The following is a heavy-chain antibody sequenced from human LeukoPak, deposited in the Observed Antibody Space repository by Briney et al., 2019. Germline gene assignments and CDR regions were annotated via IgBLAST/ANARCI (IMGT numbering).Heavy chain of an antibody. D-gene: IGHD6-19*01. CDR1: GYTFTSYA. CDR3: ARALINIAVAGTGRHFDY. J-gene: IGHJ4*02. CDR2: INAGNGDT. Sequence: ASVKVSCKSSGYTFTSYAMHWVRQAPGQRLEWMGWINAGNGDTKYSQKFQGRGTITRDTSASTAYMDLVSLRSEDTAGYYCARALINIAVAGTGRHFDYWGQGTLLTVSS. V-gene: IGHV1-3*01.